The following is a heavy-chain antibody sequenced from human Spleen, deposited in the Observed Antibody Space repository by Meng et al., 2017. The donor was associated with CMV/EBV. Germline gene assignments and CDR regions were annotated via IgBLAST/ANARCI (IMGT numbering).Heavy chain of an antibody. J-gene: IGHJ2*01. D-gene: IGHD5-18*01. CDR2: INREGTTR. Sequence: GGSLRLSCAGSGFKFSDYWMHWVRQTPGKGLVWVSRINREGTTRSYADSVKGRLTISRDNPKNTLYLQMDSLRAEDTAVYYCARDLYSYGLYWYFGLWGRGTLVTVSS. CDR1: GFKFSDYW. CDR3: ARDLYSYGLYWYFGL. V-gene: IGHV3-74*01.